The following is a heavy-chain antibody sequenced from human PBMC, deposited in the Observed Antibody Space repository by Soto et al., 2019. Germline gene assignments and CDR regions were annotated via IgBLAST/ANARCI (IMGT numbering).Heavy chain of an antibody. Sequence: SETLSLTCTVSGGSISSYYWSWIRQPAGKGLEWIGRIYTSGSTNYNPSLKSRVTMSVDTSKNQFSLKLSSVTAADTAVYYCARYHRGRSQDSRSWYYFDYWGQGTLVTVSS. D-gene: IGHD6-13*01. CDR3: ARYHRGRSQDSRSWYYFDY. J-gene: IGHJ4*02. V-gene: IGHV4-4*07. CDR1: GGSISSYY. CDR2: IYTSGST.